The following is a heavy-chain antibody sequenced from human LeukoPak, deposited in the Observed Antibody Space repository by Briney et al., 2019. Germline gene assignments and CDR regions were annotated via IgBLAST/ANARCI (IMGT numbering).Heavy chain of an antibody. D-gene: IGHD4-17*01. J-gene: IGHJ5*02. CDR3: AREGGSYGDYTSPGNWFDP. V-gene: IGHV4-38-2*02. CDR2: IYHSGST. Sequence: SETLSLTCTVSGYSISSGYYWGWIRQPPGKGLEWIGSIYHSGSTYYNPSLKSRVTISVDTSKNQFSLKLSSVTAADTAVYYCAREGGSYGDYTSPGNWFDPWGQGTLVTVSS. CDR1: GYSISSGYY.